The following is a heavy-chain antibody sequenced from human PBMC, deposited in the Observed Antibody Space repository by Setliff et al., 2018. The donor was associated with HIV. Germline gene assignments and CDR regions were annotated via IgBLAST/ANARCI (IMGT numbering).Heavy chain of an antibody. CDR2: IIPIFGAA. V-gene: IGHV1-69*06. D-gene: IGHD5-12*01. CDR3: ARDRSPREEMATTADY. Sequence: ASVKVSCKASGGTFSTYAISWVRQAPGQGLEWMGGIIPIFGAANYAQKFQGRVTITADKSTSTAYMELSSLRSEDTAVYYCARDRSPREEMATTADYWGQGTLVTVSS. J-gene: IGHJ4*02. CDR1: GGTFSTYA.